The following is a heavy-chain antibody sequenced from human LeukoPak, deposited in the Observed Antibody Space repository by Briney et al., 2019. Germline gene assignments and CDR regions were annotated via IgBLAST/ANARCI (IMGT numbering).Heavy chain of an antibody. CDR3: ARAPYMVRGVIDSGS. CDR1: GYTFTGYY. V-gene: IGHV1-2*02. Sequence: ASVKVSCKASGYTFTGYYMHWVRQAPGQGLEWMGWINPNSGGTNYAQKFQGRVTMTRDTSISTAYMELSRLRSDDTAVYYCARAPYMVRGVIDSGSWGQGTLVTVSS. D-gene: IGHD3-10*01. J-gene: IGHJ5*02. CDR2: INPNSGGT.